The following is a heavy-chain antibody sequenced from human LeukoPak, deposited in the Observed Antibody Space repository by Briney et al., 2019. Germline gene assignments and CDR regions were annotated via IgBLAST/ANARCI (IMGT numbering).Heavy chain of an antibody. D-gene: IGHD6-13*01. Sequence: PSETLSLTCTVSGGSINNGGYYWSWIRQHPGKGLEWIGYIYYSGSSYYNPSLRSRVTISVDTSKNHFSLKLSSVTAADAAVYYCARGAINSSSYPLDYWGQGTLVTVSS. V-gene: IGHV4-31*03. CDR2: IYYSGSS. CDR3: ARGAINSSSYPLDY. CDR1: GGSINNGGYY. J-gene: IGHJ4*02.